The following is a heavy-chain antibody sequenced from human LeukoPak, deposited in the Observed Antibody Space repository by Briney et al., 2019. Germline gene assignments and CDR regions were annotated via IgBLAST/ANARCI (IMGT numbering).Heavy chain of an antibody. CDR2: INAGNGNT. D-gene: IGHD6-19*01. CDR3: ARVVKYRSGPLTDLLPYYFDY. Sequence: ASVKVSCKASGYTFTSHAMHWVRQAPGQRLEWMGWINAGNGNTKYSQEFQGRVTITRDTSASTAYMELSSLRSEDMAVYYCARVVKYRSGPLTDLLPYYFDYWGQGTLVTVSS. J-gene: IGHJ4*02. V-gene: IGHV1-3*03. CDR1: GYTFTSHA.